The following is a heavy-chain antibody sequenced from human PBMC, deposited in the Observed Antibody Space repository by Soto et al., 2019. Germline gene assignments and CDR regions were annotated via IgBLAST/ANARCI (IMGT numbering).Heavy chain of an antibody. V-gene: IGHV3-23*01. CDR3: AKGYDFWSGYTGYYYYGMDV. J-gene: IGHJ6*02. Sequence: GGSLRLSCAASGFTFSSYAMSWVRQAPGKGLEWVSAISGSGGSTYYADSVKGRFTISRDNSKNTLYLQMNSLRAEDTAVYYCAKGYDFWSGYTGYYYYGMDVWGQGTTVTVSS. CDR1: GFTFSSYA. D-gene: IGHD3-3*01. CDR2: ISGSGGST.